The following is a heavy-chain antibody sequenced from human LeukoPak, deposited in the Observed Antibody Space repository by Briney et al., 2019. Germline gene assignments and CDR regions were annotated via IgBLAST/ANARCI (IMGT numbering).Heavy chain of an antibody. V-gene: IGHV1-2*02. CDR2: MNPNSGGT. CDR3: ARVERFGATVDD. D-gene: IGHD1-26*01. Sequence: GASVKVSCKASGYTFTGYNMHWVRDAPGQGLEWMGWMNPNSGGTNYAQKFQGRVTMTRDTSISTAYMELSRLRSDDTAVYYCARVERFGATVDDWGQGTLVTVSS. J-gene: IGHJ4*02. CDR1: GYTFTGYN.